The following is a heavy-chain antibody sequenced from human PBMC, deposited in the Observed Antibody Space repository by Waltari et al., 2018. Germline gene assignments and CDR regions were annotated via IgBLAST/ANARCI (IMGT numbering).Heavy chain of an antibody. CDR1: GGSISSGSYY. Sequence: QLQLQESGPGLVKPSETLSLTCTVSGGSISSGSYYWGWIRQPPGKGLESIGYMSYSGTNYYNWSLKIRVTMSRDTARDQYALSLRSVAAADTALYYCARYYGNGEGWLDPWGQVTLVTVSS. V-gene: IGHV4-39*07. J-gene: IGHJ5*02. CDR2: MSYSGTN. D-gene: IGHD3-3*01. CDR3: ARYYGNGEGWLDP.